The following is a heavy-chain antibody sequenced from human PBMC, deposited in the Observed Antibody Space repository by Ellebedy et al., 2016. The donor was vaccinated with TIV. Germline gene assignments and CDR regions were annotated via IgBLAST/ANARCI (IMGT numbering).Heavy chain of an antibody. D-gene: IGHD4/OR15-4a*01. V-gene: IGHV3-21*01. CDR1: GFTFSSYS. CDR2: ISSSNGYR. J-gene: IGHJ6*02. Sequence: GESLKISCAASGFTFSSYSMDWVRQAPGKGLEWVSSISSSNGYRYYADSVKGRFTISRDNAKNSLYLQMNSLRAEDTAVYYCARVYGDYRMDVWGQGTTVTVSS. CDR3: ARVYGDYRMDV.